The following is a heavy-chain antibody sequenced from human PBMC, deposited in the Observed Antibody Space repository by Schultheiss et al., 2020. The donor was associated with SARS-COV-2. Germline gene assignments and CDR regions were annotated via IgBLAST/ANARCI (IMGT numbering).Heavy chain of an antibody. CDR3: ARFLGEGKWYFDL. CDR2: IYYSGST. V-gene: IGHV4-61*08. Sequence: SETLSLTCTVSGGSISSGGYYWSWIRQPPGKGLEWIGSIYYSGSTNYNPSLKSRVTISVDTSKNQFSLKLSSVTAADTAVYYCARFLGEGKWYFDLWGRGTLVTVAS. CDR1: GGSISSGGYY. D-gene: IGHD2-21*01. J-gene: IGHJ2*01.